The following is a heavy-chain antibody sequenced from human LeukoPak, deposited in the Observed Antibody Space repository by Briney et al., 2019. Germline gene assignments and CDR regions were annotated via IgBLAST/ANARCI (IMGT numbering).Heavy chain of an antibody. D-gene: IGHD6-19*01. CDR3: ASGGGWVANN. V-gene: IGHV3-30-3*01. CDR1: GFTFSSYA. J-gene: IGHJ4*02. Sequence: GGSLRLSCAASGFTFSSYAMHWVRQAPGKGLEWVAVISYDGSNKYYADSVKGRFTISGDNSKNTLYLQMNSLRAEDTAVYYCASGGGWVANNWGQGTLVAVSS. CDR2: ISYDGSNK.